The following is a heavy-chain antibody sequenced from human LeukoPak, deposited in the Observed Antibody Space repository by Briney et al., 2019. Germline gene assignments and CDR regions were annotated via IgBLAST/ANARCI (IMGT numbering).Heavy chain of an antibody. CDR1: GYTFTGYY. CDR2: INPNSGGT. CDR3: ARDRYDSSGYYFFYAFDI. Sequence: ASVKVSCKASGYTFTGYYMHWVRQAPGQGLEWMGWINPNSGGTNYAQKFQGRVTMTRDTSISTAYMELSRLRSDDTAVYYCARDRYDSSGYYFFYAFDIWGQGTMVTVSS. D-gene: IGHD3-22*01. V-gene: IGHV1-2*02. J-gene: IGHJ3*02.